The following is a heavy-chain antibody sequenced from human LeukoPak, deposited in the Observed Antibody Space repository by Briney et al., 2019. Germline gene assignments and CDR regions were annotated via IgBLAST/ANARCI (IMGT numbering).Heavy chain of an antibody. CDR3: ARDGWSGYWYFDL. CDR1: GYTFTGYY. Sequence: GASVKVSCKASGYTFTGYYMHWVRQAPGQGLEWMGWINPNSGGTNYAQKFQGWVTMTRDTSISTAYMELSRLRSDDTAVYYCARDGWSGYWYFDLWGRGTLVTVSS. J-gene: IGHJ2*01. CDR2: INPNSGGT. D-gene: IGHD6-19*01. V-gene: IGHV1-2*04.